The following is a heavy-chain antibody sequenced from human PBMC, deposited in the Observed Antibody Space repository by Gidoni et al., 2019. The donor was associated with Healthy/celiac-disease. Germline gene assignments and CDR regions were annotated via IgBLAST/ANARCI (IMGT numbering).Heavy chain of an antibody. CDR1: GFTFSDHY. D-gene: IGHD3-22*01. V-gene: IGHV3-72*01. J-gene: IGHJ4*02. Sequence: EVQLVESGGGLVQPGGSLRLSCAASGFTFSDHYMDWVRQAPGTGLEWVGRTRNKANSYTTEYAASVKGRFTISRDDSKNSLYLQMNSLKTEDTAVYYCARVYYDSSGLDYWGQGTLVTVSS. CDR2: TRNKANSYTT. CDR3: ARVYYDSSGLDY.